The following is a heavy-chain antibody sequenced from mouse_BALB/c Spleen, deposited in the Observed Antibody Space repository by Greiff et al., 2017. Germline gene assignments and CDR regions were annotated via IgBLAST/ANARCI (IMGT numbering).Heavy chain of an antibody. J-gene: IGHJ3*01. Sequence: EVQLQESGPELVKPGASVKISCKASGYSFTGYFMNWVMQSHGKSLEWIGRINPYNGDTFYNQKFKGKATLTVDKSSSTAHMELRSLASEDSAVYYCARSGDYDAFAYWGQGTLVTVSA. V-gene: IGHV1-20*02. CDR2: INPYNGDT. D-gene: IGHD2-4*01. CDR3: ARSGDYDAFAY. CDR1: GYSFTGYF.